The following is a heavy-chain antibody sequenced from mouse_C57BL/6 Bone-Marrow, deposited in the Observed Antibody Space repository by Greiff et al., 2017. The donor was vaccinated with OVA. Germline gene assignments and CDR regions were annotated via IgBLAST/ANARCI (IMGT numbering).Heavy chain of an antibody. V-gene: IGHV1-69*01. D-gene: IGHD2-12*01. CDR3: ARGLTDY. Sequence: QVQLKQPGAELVMPGASVKLSCKASGYTFTSYWMHWVKQRPGQGLEWIGEIDPSDSYTNYNQKFKGKSTLTVDKSSSTAYMQLSSLTSEDSAVYYCARGLTDYWGQGTTLTVSS. CDR2: IDPSDSYT. J-gene: IGHJ2*01. CDR1: GYTFTSYW.